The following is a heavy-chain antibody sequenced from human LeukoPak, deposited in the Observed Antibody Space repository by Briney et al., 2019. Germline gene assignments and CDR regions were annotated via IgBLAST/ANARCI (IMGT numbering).Heavy chain of an antibody. CDR3: ARRGGSSWSSFDY. D-gene: IGHD6-13*01. J-gene: IGHJ4*02. CDR1: GFTFSSYA. V-gene: IGHV3-23*01. Sequence: PGGSLRLSCAASGFTFSSYAMNWVRQAPGKGLEWVSGISGFGGSTYYAPSVKGRLTISRDNFGNMLYLHLDSLRVEDTAIYYCARRGGSSWSSFDYWGQGALVTVSS. CDR2: ISGFGGST.